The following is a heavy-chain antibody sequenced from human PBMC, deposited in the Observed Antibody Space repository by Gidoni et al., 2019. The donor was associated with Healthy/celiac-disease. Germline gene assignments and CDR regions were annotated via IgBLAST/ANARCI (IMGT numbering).Heavy chain of an antibody. CDR1: GDSVSSNSAA. CDR2: TYYRSKWYN. V-gene: IGHV6-1*01. CDR3: ARAGSRGYYYYDSSGYSTGFDP. J-gene: IGHJ5*02. Sequence: QVQLQQSGPGLVKPSQTLSLTCAISGDSVSSNSAAWNWIRQSPSRGLEWLGRTYYRSKWYNDYAVSVKSRITINPDTSKNQFSLQLNSVTPEDTAVYYCARAGSRGYYYYDSSGYSTGFDPWGQGTLVTVSS. D-gene: IGHD3-22*01.